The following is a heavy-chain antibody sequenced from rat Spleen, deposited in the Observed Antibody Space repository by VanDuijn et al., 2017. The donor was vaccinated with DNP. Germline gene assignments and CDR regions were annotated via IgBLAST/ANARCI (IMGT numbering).Heavy chain of an antibody. CDR2: VTNAGST. V-gene: IGHV3-3*01. Sequence: EVQLQESGPGLVKPSQSLSLTCSVTGYSITSNYWGWIRKFPGNRLEWKGYVTNAGSTDYNPSLKSRISITIDTSKNQFFLQLKSVNTEDTATYYCAIQLGVFDYWDQGVMVTVSS. D-gene: IGHD5-1*01. CDR1: GYSITSNY. CDR3: AIQLGVFDY. J-gene: IGHJ2*01.